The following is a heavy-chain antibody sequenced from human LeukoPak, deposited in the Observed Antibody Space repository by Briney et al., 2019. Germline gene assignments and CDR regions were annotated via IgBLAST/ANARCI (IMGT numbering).Heavy chain of an antibody. J-gene: IGHJ4*02. Sequence: SQTLSLTCDISGDSVSSNNGAWNWIRQSPSRGLEWLGRTYYRSKWYNDYVGSLNGRITISPDTSKNQFSLHLNSVTPEDTAVYYCARDLGNTGWYTFDYWGQGILVTVSS. CDR2: TYYRSKWYN. CDR1: GDSVSSNNGA. D-gene: IGHD6-19*01. CDR3: ARDLGNTGWYTFDY. V-gene: IGHV6-1*01.